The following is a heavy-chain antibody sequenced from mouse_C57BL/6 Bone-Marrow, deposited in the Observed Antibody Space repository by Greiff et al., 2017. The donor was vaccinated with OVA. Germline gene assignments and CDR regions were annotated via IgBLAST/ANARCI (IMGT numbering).Heavy chain of an antibody. J-gene: IGHJ4*01. CDR2: ISSGGSYT. CDR1: GFTFSSYG. D-gene: IGHD2-3*01. Sequence: EVKLVESGGDLVKPGGSLKLSCAASGFTFSSYGMSWVRQTPDKRLEWVATISSGGSYTYYPDSVKGRFTISRDNAKNTLYLQMSSLKSEDTAMYCCARHDGYYHAMDYWGQGTSVTVSS. V-gene: IGHV5-6*01. CDR3: ARHDGYYHAMDY.